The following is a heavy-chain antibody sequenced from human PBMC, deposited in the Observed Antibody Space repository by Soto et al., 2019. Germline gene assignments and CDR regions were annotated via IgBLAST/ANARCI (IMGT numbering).Heavy chain of an antibody. CDR1: GFTFSSYA. J-gene: IGHJ3*02. D-gene: IGHD2-2*01. Sequence: EPQLLESGGGLGHPGGSLRLSCAASGFTFSSYAMSWVRQAPGKGLEWVVAISGSGVSTYYADSVRGRSTISRDNSKKTVDLQINSLRAEDTAVYYCAKFYCISTMCQAPAAKSTGGFEIWGQGTLVTVSS. CDR3: AKFYCISTMCQAPAAKSTGGFEI. V-gene: IGHV3-23*01. CDR2: ISGSGVST.